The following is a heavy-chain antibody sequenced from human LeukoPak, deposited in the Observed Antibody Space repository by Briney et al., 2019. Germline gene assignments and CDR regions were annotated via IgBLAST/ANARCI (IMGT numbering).Heavy chain of an antibody. Sequence: PGGSLRLSCAASGITFSDYYMSWIRQAPGKGLECVSYISSSGGTIDYADSVKGRFTISRDNARNSLYLQMNSLRAEDTAVYYCARGANPFDHNHYYYMDVWGKGTTVTVSS. D-gene: IGHD1-1*01. V-gene: IGHV3-11*04. CDR2: ISSSGGTI. CDR1: GITFSDYY. CDR3: ARGANPFDHNHYYYMDV. J-gene: IGHJ6*03.